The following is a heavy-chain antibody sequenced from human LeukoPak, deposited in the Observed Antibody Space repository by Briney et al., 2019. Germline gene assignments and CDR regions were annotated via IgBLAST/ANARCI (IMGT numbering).Heavy chain of an antibody. CDR2: MNPNSGNT. V-gene: IGHV1-8*01. Sequence: ASVKVSCKASGYTFTSYDINWVRQATGQGLEWMGWMNPNSGNTGYAQKFQGRVTMTRNTSISTAYMELSSLRSEDTAVYYCARVFYSHYYYYGMDVWAKGPRSPSP. CDR3: ARVFYSHYYYYGMDV. D-gene: IGHD5-18*01. J-gene: IGHJ6*02. CDR1: GYTFTSYD.